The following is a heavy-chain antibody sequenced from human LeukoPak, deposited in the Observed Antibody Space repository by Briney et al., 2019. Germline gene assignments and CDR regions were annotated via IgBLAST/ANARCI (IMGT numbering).Heavy chain of an antibody. J-gene: IGHJ5*02. CDR2: ISWNSGSI. V-gene: IGHV3-9*01. Sequence: GRSLRLSCAASGFTFSSYGMHWVRQAPGKGLEWVSGISWNSGSIGYADSVKGRFTISRDNAKNSLYLQMNSLRAEDTALYYCARRPNSGFDPWGQGTLVTVSS. CDR1: GFTFSSYG. CDR3: ARRPNSGFDP. D-gene: IGHD3-10*01.